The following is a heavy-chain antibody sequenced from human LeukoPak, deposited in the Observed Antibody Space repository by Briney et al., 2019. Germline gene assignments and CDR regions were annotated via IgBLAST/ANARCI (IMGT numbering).Heavy chain of an antibody. CDR3: AREADSSGYYDY. CDR2: IYYSGST. V-gene: IGHV4-59*08. CDR1: GASIRTYY. J-gene: IGHJ4*02. D-gene: IGHD3-22*01. Sequence: SETLSLTCTVSGASIRTYYWSWIRQPPGKGLEWIGYIYYSGSTNYNPSLKSRVTISVDTSKNQFSLELSSVTAADTAVYYCAREADSSGYYDYWGQGTLVTVSS.